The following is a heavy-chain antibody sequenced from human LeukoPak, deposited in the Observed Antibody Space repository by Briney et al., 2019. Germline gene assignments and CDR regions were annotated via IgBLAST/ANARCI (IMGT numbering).Heavy chain of an antibody. D-gene: IGHD4-11*01. V-gene: IGHV1-46*01. CDR2: INPSGGST. CDR1: GYTFTSYY. J-gene: IGHJ5*02. Sequence: ASVKVSCKASGYTFTSYYMHWVRQAPGQGLEWMGIINPSGGSTSYAQKFQGRVTMTGDMSTSTVYMELSSLRSEDTAVYYCARVVFGSSRDDYSNGDNWFDPWGQGTLVTVSS. CDR3: ARVVFGSSRDDYSNGDNWFDP.